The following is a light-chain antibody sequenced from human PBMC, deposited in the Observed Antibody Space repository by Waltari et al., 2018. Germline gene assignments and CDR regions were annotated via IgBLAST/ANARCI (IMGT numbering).Light chain of an antibody. CDR2: HDT. CDR1: KLGDKY. V-gene: IGLV3-1*01. CDR3: QAWDSSNYVV. Sequence: SYELSQPPSVSVSPGQTASITCSGDKLGDKYACWYRQKPGQSPVLVIYHDTKRPSGIPERFSGSNSGSTATLTISGTQALDEADYYCQAWDSSNYVVFGGGTKLTVL. J-gene: IGLJ2*01.